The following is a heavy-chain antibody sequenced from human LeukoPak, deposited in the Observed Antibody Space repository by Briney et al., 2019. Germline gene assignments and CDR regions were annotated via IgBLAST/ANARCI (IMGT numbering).Heavy chain of an antibody. CDR1: GFTFSSYE. D-gene: IGHD3-10*01. V-gene: IGHV3-48*03. CDR3: ALYGFGARYYSDY. Sequence: GGSLRLSCAASGFTFSSYEMNWVRQAPGKGLEWVSYISSSGSTIYYADSVKGRFTISRDNAKNSLYLQMNSLRAEDTAVYYCALYGFGARYYSDYWGQGTLVTVSS. CDR2: ISSSGSTI. J-gene: IGHJ4*02.